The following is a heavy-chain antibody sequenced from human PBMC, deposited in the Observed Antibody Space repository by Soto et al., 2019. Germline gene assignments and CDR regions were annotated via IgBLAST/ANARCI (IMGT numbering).Heavy chain of an antibody. V-gene: IGHV4-4*07. CDR1: GGSISSYY. D-gene: IGHD3-22*01. Sequence: SETLSLTCTVSGGSISSYYWSWIRQPAGKGLEWIGRIYTSGSTNYNPSLKSRVTMSVDTSKNQFSLKLSSVTAADTAVYYCARVAHDSSGYTSFDYWGQGTLVTVSS. CDR2: IYTSGST. CDR3: ARVAHDSSGYTSFDY. J-gene: IGHJ4*02.